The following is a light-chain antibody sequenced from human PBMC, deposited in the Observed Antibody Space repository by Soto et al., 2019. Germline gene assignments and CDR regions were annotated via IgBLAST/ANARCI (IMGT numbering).Light chain of an antibody. CDR3: QQYKDYWT. CDR2: ETS. Sequence: DIQMTQSPSTLSASVGDRVTITCRASQSISRWLAWYQQKPGKAPKLLIYETSSLEDGVPSRFTGSGSGTEFSLPITSLKPEDFASYYCQQYKDYWTFGQGTKV. V-gene: IGKV1-5*03. J-gene: IGKJ1*01. CDR1: QSISRW.